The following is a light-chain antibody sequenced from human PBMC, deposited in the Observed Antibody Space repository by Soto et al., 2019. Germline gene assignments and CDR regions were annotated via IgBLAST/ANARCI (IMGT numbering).Light chain of an antibody. CDR1: SSDVGGYNY. CDR2: DVS. Sequence: QSALTQPASVSGSPGQSITISCTGTSSDVGGYNYVSWYQQHPGKAPKLMIYDVSNRPSGVSNRFSGSKSGNTASLTISGLKAEDEADYSRSSYPSSSTYVVFGGGTKLTVL. CDR3: SSYPSSSTYVV. V-gene: IGLV2-14*01. J-gene: IGLJ2*01.